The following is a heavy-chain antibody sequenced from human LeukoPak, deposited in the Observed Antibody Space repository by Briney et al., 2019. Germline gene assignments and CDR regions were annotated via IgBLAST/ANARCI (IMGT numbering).Heavy chain of an antibody. CDR3: ARERRDDYVSFDY. D-gene: IGHD4-17*01. CDR1: GGSFSRVGYF. J-gene: IGHJ4*02. V-gene: IGHV4-61*02. Sequence: SQTLSLTCTVSGGSFSRVGYFWSWIRQPAGKGLEWIGRIYTNGDTNYNPPLKSRVTMSVDTSTNQFSLKLSSVTAADTAVYYCARERRDDYVSFDYWGQGTLVSVSS. CDR2: IYTNGDT.